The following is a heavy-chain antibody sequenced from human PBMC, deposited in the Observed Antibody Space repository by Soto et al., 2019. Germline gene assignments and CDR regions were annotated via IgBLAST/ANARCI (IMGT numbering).Heavy chain of an antibody. Sequence: PGGSVRLSCSASGFTFISYAMHWGRQAPGKGLEWVAVISYDGSNKYYADSVKGRFTISRDNSKNTMYLQMNSLSAEDTAVYHCARDQVKGTMTILWGQGTLVTVSS. CDR3: ARDQVKGTMTIL. CDR2: ISYDGSNK. J-gene: IGHJ4*02. D-gene: IGHD4-17*01. CDR1: GFTFISYA. V-gene: IGHV3-30-3*01.